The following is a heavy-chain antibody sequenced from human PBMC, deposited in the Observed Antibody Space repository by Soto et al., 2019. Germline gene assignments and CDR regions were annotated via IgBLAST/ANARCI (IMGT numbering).Heavy chain of an antibody. Sequence: ASVKVSCKASGGTFSSYAISWVRQAPGQGLEWMGGIIPIFGTANYAQKFQGRVTITADESTSTAYMELSSLRSEDTAVYYCARGRVDGYYYDSSGSSDYYYYYGMDVWGQGTTVTVSS. D-gene: IGHD3-22*01. CDR3: ARGRVDGYYYDSSGSSDYYYYYGMDV. CDR2: IIPIFGTA. J-gene: IGHJ6*02. V-gene: IGHV1-69*13. CDR1: GGTFSSYA.